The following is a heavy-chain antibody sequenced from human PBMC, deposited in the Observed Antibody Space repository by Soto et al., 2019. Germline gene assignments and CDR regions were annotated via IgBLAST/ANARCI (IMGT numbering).Heavy chain of an antibody. Sequence: QVQLVQSGAEVKKPGASVKVSCKASGYTFSSYRISWVRQAPGQGPEWMGWIHAYNGDTKYAQKFQDRLIMTTDTPTSTAYMELRSLTSDDTAVYYCARAAYGDDDYWGQGTLVTVSS. D-gene: IGHD4-17*01. CDR3: ARAAYGDDDY. CDR1: GYTFSSYR. CDR2: IHAYNGDT. V-gene: IGHV1-18*01. J-gene: IGHJ4*02.